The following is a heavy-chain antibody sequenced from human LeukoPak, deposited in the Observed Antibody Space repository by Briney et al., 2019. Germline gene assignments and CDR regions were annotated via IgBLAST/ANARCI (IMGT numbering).Heavy chain of an antibody. D-gene: IGHD4-23*01. CDR1: GFTVSSNY. CDR2: IYSGGST. CDR3: ARFDGGNSEGFDY. J-gene: IGHJ4*02. V-gene: IGHV3-53*01. Sequence: GGSLRLSCAASGFTVSSNYMSWVRQAPGKGLEWVSVIYSGGSTYYADSVKGRFTISRDNSKNTLYLQMNSLRAGDTAVYYCARFDGGNSEGFDYWGQGTLVTVSS.